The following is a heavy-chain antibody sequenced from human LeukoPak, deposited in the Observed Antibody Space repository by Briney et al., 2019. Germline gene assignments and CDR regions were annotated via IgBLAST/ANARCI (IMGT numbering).Heavy chain of an antibody. D-gene: IGHD3-9*01. J-gene: IGHJ4*02. V-gene: IGHV4-34*01. Sequence: SETLSLTCAVYGGSFSGYYWSWIRQPPGKGLEWIGEINHSGSTNYNPSLKSRVTISVDTSKNQFSLKLSSVTAADTAVYYCAREPHGPDYDILTGYSPRGDYWGQGTLVTVSS. CDR3: AREPHGPDYDILTGYSPRGDY. CDR1: GGSFSGYY. CDR2: INHSGST.